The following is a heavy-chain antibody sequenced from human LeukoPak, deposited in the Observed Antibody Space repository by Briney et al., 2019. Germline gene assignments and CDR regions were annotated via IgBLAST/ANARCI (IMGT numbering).Heavy chain of an antibody. V-gene: IGHV3-48*03. CDR1: GFTLSMYE. CDR2: ISSSGSTI. J-gene: IGHJ6*04. D-gene: IGHD3-10*02. Sequence: GRSHRLSRPASGFTLSMYEMNWASHDPGKGLESQSYISSSGSTIYYAESVKGRFTISRNNAKNSLYLQMNSLRAEDTAVYYCAELGITMIGGVWGKGTTVTISS. CDR3: AELGITMIGGV.